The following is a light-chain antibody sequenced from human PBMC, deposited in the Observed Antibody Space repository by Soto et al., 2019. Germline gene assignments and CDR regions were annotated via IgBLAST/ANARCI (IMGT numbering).Light chain of an antibody. CDR3: QHYNSWPPYT. Sequence: EVVMTQSPATLSVSPGERATLSCRASQRISSNLAWYQQKPGQAPRLLIYGASTRATGIPARFSGSGSGTEFTLTISSLQSEDAAVYYCQHYNSWPPYTFGQGTKLEIK. V-gene: IGKV3-15*01. J-gene: IGKJ2*01. CDR2: GAS. CDR1: QRISSN.